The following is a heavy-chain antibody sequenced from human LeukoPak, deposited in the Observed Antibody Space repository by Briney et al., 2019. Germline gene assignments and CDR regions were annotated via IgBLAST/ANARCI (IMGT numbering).Heavy chain of an antibody. J-gene: IGHJ5*02. CDR3: ARSHSSWYGPRFDP. V-gene: IGHV3-30-3*01. CDR1: GFTFSSYA. D-gene: IGHD6-13*01. CDR2: ISYDGSNI. Sequence: GGSLRLSCAASGFTFSSYAMHWVRQAPGKGXXXXXVISYDGSNIYNADFVKGRFTISRDNSKDTLHLQMNSLRAEDTAVYYCARSHSSWYGPRFDPWGQGTLVTVSS.